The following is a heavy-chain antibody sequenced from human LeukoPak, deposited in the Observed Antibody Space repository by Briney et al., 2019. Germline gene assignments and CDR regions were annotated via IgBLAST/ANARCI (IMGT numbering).Heavy chain of an antibody. V-gene: IGHV4-4*07. J-gene: IGHJ4*02. D-gene: IGHD1-26*01. Sequence: TTSETLSLTCTASGGSISSYYWSWIRQPAGKGLEWIGRIYTSGSTNYSPSLKSRVTMSVDTSKNQFSLKLSSVTAADTAVYYCARASGSGSYEGGDFDYWGQGTLVTVSS. CDR2: IYTSGST. CDR3: ARASGSGSYEGGDFDY. CDR1: GGSISSYY.